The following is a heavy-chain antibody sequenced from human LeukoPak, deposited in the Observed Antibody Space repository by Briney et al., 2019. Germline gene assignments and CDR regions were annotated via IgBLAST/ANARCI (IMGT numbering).Heavy chain of an antibody. CDR2: IYYSGST. V-gene: IGHV4-39*01. CDR1: GGSISSSSYY. CDR3: ARTPIAVAGTGYFDY. Sequence: SETVSLTCTVSGGSISSSSYYWGWIRQPPGKGLEWIGSIYYSGSTYYNPSLKSRVTISVDTSKNQFSLKLSSVTAADTAVYYCARTPIAVAGTGYFDYWGQGTLVTVSS. J-gene: IGHJ4*02. D-gene: IGHD6-19*01.